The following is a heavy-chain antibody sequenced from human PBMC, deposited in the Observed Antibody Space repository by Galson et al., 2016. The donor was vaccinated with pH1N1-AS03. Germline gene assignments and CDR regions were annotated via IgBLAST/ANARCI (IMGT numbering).Heavy chain of an antibody. D-gene: IGHD3-3*01. CDR1: GLRFSNHV. V-gene: IGHV3-7*03. CDR2: IKQDGSEK. J-gene: IGHJ3*02. Sequence: SLRLSCAASGLRFSNHVMSWVRQAPGKRLEWVANIKQDGSEKYSVDSVKGRFTISRDNAKNSLYLQMNSLRAEDTAVYYCARGKDFWSGYPDDAFDIWGQGTMVTVSS. CDR3: ARGKDFWSGYPDDAFDI.